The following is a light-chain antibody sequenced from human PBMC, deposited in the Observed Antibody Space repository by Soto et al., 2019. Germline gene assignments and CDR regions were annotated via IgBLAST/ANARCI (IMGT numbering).Light chain of an antibody. CDR2: WAS. CDR1: QSLLSSANNKNY. J-gene: IGKJ5*01. Sequence: DIVLTQSPDSLTVSLGERATINCKSSQSLLSSANNKNYLAWFQQRPVQHPKVLISWASTRECGVPDRFGGSGSGTDFNHTISSLQAEDVAVYYCHQYYGGPISFGQGTRLQIK. V-gene: IGKV4-1*01. CDR3: HQYYGGPIS.